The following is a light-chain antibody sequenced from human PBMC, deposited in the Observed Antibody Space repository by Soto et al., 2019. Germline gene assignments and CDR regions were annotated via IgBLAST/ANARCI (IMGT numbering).Light chain of an antibody. CDR3: QQRSEWTLCT. V-gene: IGKV3-11*01. CDR1: QSVSSY. J-gene: IGKJ2*02. Sequence: LTQSPATLSLSPGERATLSCRASQSVSSYLAWYHQKPGQAPRLLIYAVSNMATGIPARFSGSGSGTDFTLTISSLEPEDLAVYFCQQRSEWTLCTLGQGTKLEIK. CDR2: AVS.